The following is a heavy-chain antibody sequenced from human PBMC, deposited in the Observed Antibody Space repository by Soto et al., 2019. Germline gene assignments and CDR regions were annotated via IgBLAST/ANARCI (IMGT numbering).Heavy chain of an antibody. Sequence: EVQLLESGGGWAQPGGSLRLSCAASGFTFSGSAMSWVRQAPGKGLEWVSSISGSGSSAYYAVSVKGRFTISRDNSKYILYLQRKLLRAEDTAVYYCAKDTVIDWYFDLWGRGTLVAVSS. CDR3: AKDTVIDWYFDL. V-gene: IGHV3-23*01. J-gene: IGHJ2*01. D-gene: IGHD2-21*01. CDR2: ISGSGSSA. CDR1: GFTFSGSA.